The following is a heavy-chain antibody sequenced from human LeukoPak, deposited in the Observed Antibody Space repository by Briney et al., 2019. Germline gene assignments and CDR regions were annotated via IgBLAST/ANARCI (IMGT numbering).Heavy chain of an antibody. CDR3: ARGLVVVDP. D-gene: IGHD2-15*01. J-gene: IGHJ5*02. Sequence: ASVKVSCKASGYTFTGYYMQWVRQAAGQGLEWIVWINPNSGRTNYAQQFQVRFTMTRDTSISTAYMELSRLRSDDTAVYYCARGLVVVDPWGQGTLVTVSS. CDR2: INPNSGRT. CDR1: GYTFTGYY. V-gene: IGHV1-2*02.